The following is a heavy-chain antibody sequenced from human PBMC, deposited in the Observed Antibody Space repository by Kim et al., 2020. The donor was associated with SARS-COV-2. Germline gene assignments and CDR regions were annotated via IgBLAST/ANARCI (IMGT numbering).Heavy chain of an antibody. CDR3: ARYDFWSGQGHYYYGMDV. J-gene: IGHJ6*02. CDR2: INHSGST. D-gene: IGHD3-3*01. V-gene: IGHV4-34*01. CDR1: GGSFSGYY. Sequence: SETLSLTCAVYGGSFSGYYWSWIRQPPGKGLEWIGEINHSGSTNYNPSLKSRVTISVDTSKNQFSLKLSSVTAADTAVYYCARYDFWSGQGHYYYGMDVWGQGTTVTVSS.